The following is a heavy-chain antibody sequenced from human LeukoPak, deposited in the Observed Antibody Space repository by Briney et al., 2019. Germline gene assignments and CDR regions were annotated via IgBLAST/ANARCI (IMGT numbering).Heavy chain of an antibody. J-gene: IGHJ4*02. CDR2: IHAGNGNT. V-gene: IGHV1-3*01. D-gene: IGHD6-19*01. CDR1: GYTFTTYA. CDR3: ARDPQGYTSGWYGDY. Sequence: ASVTVSCKASGYTFTTYAIHWVRQAPGQRLEWMGWIHAGNGNTKYSQRFVGRLTITTDTSANTACMELSSLRSEDTAVYYCARDPQGYTSGWYGDYWGQGALVTVSS.